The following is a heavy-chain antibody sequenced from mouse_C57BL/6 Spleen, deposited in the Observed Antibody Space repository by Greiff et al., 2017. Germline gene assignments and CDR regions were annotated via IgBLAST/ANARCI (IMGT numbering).Heavy chain of an antibody. CDR1: GYTFTDYN. CDR2: INPNNGGT. J-gene: IGHJ3*01. D-gene: IGHD1-1*01. Sequence: EVQLQQSGPELVKPGASVKIPCKASGYTFTDYNMDWVKQSHGKSLEWIGDINPNNGGTIYNQKFKGKATLTVDKSSSTAYMELRSLTSEDTAVYYCARKDLSGSSSWFAYWGQGTLVTVSA. V-gene: IGHV1-18*01. CDR3: ARKDLSGSSSWFAY.